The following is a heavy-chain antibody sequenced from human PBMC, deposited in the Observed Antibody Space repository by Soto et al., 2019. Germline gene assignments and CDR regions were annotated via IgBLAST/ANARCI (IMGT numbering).Heavy chain of an antibody. V-gene: IGHV4-30-4*01. CDR1: GGSISRGDYY. D-gene: IGHD5-18*01. Sequence: SETLSLTCTVSGGSISRGDYYWSWIRQPPGKGLEWIGYIYYSGSTYYNPSLKSRVTISVDTSKNQFSLKLSSVTAADTAVYYCARGYVDTAMVPDYWGQGTLVTVSS. J-gene: IGHJ4*02. CDR2: IYYSGST. CDR3: ARGYVDTAMVPDY.